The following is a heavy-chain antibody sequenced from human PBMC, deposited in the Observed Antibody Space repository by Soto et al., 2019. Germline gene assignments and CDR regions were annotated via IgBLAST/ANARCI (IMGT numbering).Heavy chain of an antibody. V-gene: IGHV3-74*01. D-gene: IGHD6-6*01. CDR1: GFTFSSYW. CDR3: ARGRVSSSEGVNWFDP. Sequence: GGSLRLSCAASGFTFSSYWMHWVRQAPGKGLVWVSRLNSDGSGTSYADSVKGRFTISRDNAKNTLYLQMNSLRAEDAAVYYCARGRVSSSEGVNWFDPWGQRTLVTVSS. CDR2: LNSDGSGT. J-gene: IGHJ5*02.